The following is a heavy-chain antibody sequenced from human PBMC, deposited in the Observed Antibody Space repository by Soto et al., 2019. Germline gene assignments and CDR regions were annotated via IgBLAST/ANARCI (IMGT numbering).Heavy chain of an antibody. CDR3: ARDMSGGTYNYYYGMDV. CDR1: GGKESSSR. CDR2: ISGSGSPT. V-gene: IGHV3-23*01. D-gene: IGHD1-26*01. J-gene: IGHJ6*02. Sequence: AGCGGKESSSRMTWDHQATGRGLEWVSAISGSGSPTYYADSVKGRFTISRDNSKNTLYLQMNSLRADDTAVYYCARDMSGGTYNYYYGMDVWGQGTTVTVSS.